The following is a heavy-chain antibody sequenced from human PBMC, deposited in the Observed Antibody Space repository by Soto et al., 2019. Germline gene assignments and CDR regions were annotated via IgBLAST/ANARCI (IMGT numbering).Heavy chain of an antibody. J-gene: IGHJ4*01. Sequence: SSVKVSCQASGGVFSNYALTWLRQAPGQGLERVGGIVPVFGTPNYAPKFQGRVSIPRDTSASTASMELSSLTSEDTAVYYCASELLGLYYFDYWG. CDR2: IVPVFGTP. D-gene: IGHD4-17*01. CDR1: GGVFSNYA. V-gene: IGHV1-69*05. CDR3: ASELLGLYYFDY.